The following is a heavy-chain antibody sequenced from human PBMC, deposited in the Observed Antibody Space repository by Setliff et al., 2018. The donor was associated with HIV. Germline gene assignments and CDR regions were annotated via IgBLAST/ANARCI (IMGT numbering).Heavy chain of an antibody. D-gene: IGHD2-2*01. J-gene: IGHJ5*02. Sequence: ASVKVSCKASGYTFTSYDINWVRQATGQGLEWMGWMNPNSGNTGYAQKFQGRVTMTRNTSISTAYMELSSLRSEDTAVYYCARYCSSTSCPRKRFDPWGQGTLVTVSS. CDR2: MNPNSGNT. V-gene: IGHV1-8*02. CDR3: ARYCSSTSCPRKRFDP. CDR1: GYTFTSYD.